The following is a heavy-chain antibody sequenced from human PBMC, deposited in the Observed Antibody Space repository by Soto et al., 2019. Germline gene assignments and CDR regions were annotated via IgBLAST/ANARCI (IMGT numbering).Heavy chain of an antibody. CDR1: GCTFSSYA. V-gene: IGHV1-69*13. CDR2: ILSMFGKA. D-gene: IGHD5-12*01. CDR3: ARVSASYSGYYFDY. Sequence: SVKVSCKASGCTFSSYAISCVRQAPGQGLEWMGGILSMFGKANYAQKFQGRVTITADHMELSSLRSEDTAVYYCARVSASYSGYYFDYWGQGTLVTFSS. J-gene: IGHJ4*02.